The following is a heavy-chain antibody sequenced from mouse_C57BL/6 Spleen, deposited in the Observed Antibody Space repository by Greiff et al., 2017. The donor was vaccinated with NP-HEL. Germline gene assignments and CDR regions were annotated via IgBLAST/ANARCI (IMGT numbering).Heavy chain of an antibody. CDR1: GYTFTDYY. J-gene: IGHJ4*01. CDR2: INPNNGGT. D-gene: IGHD2-12*01. V-gene: IGHV1-26*01. CDR3: ARRDLRRGHAMDY. Sequence: EVQLQQSGPELVKPGASVKISCKASGYTFTDYYMNWVKQSHGKSLEWIGDINPNNGGTSYNQKFKGKATLTVDKSSSTAYMELRSLTSEDSAVYYCARRDLRRGHAMDYWGQGTSVTVSS.